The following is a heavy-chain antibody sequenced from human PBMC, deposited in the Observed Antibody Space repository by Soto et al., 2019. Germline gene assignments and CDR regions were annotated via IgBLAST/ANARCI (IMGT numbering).Heavy chain of an antibody. J-gene: IGHJ4*02. V-gene: IGHV3-23*01. CDR3: ARASRSGNTGYALDY. D-gene: IGHD5-12*01. Sequence: GGSLRLSCAASGFTFSSYAMSWVRQAPGKGLEWVSAISGNGGRTYYADFVQGRFTISRDNTKNMLYLQMNSLGAEDTAVYYCARASRSGNTGYALDYWGQGTLVTVPS. CDR2: ISGNGGRT. CDR1: GFTFSSYA.